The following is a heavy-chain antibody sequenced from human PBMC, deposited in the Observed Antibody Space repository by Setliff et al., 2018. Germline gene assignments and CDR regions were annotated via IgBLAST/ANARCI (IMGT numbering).Heavy chain of an antibody. Sequence: ASVKASCKASGYTSTTNALHWVRQAPGQRLEWMGWITAGFADTRYSQKFQGRVTITRDTSASTIYMQLTNLRSEDTAVYYCAGSVGGAPYYYGLGVWGQGTTVTVSS. CDR1: GYTSTTNA. J-gene: IGHJ6*02. CDR3: AGSVGGAPYYYGLGV. CDR2: ITAGFADT. D-gene: IGHD3-10*01. V-gene: IGHV1-3*01.